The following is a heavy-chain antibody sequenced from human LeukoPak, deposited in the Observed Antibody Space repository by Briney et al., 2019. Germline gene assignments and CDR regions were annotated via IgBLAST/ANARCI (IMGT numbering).Heavy chain of an antibody. D-gene: IGHD1-26*01. CDR2: LSYDGSNK. CDR3: VKDGVGATTGDFDY. CDR1: GFTFSNYA. J-gene: IGHJ4*02. Sequence: GGSLRLSCAASGFTFSNYAMHWVRQAPGKGLEWVAILSYDGSNKSYADSVKGRFTISRDNSKNTLYLQMSSLRAEDTAVYYCVKDGVGATTGDFDYWGQGTLVTVSS. V-gene: IGHV3-30*04.